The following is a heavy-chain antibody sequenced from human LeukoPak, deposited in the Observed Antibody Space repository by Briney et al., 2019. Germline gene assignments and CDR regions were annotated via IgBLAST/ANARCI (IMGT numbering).Heavy chain of an antibody. D-gene: IGHD6-13*01. CDR1: GGSISNYY. V-gene: IGHV4-59*08. Sequence: ETLSLTCTVSGGSISNYYWSWIWQPPGKGLEWVGYIYYNGSTNYNPSLKSRVTISVDTSKNQFSLKVSSVTAADTAVYYCARHPRRITASYYYGMDVWGQGTTVTGSS. CDR3: ARHPRRITASYYYGMDV. CDR2: IYYNGST. J-gene: IGHJ6*02.